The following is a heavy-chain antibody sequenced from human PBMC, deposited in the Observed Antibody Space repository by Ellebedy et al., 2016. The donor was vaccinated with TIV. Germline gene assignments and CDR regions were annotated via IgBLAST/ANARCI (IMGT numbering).Heavy chain of an antibody. V-gene: IGHV4-4*02. CDR3: ACLPDYRVGFVHVPMGWGR. CDR1: DDYIGRSNW. D-gene: IGHD3-10*01. CDR2: IYHTGST. Sequence: SETLSLTCAVSDDYIGRSNWWTWVRQPPGKGLEWIGEIYHTGSTNSNPSLTSRLTISLDESKNQFSLKLTSVTAAGTATYYCACLPDYRVGFVHVPMGWGRWGPGTLVTVSA. J-gene: IGHJ4*02.